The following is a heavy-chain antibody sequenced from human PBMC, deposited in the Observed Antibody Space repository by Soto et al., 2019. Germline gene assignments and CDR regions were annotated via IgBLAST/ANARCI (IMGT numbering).Heavy chain of an antibody. V-gene: IGHV1-18*01. CDR1: VYTFTSYG. CDR3: AREYCSGGSCVNAFDN. CDR2: ISAYCGNK. J-gene: IGHJ3*02. D-gene: IGHD2-15*01. Sequence: ASVTVSFKASVYTFTSYGISWVRQAPGQELAGMGWISAYCGNKNNAQKHQGRVTMTTDTSTSTAYMELRSLRSGDTAVYYCAREYCSGGSCVNAFDNWGQGTMVTVSS.